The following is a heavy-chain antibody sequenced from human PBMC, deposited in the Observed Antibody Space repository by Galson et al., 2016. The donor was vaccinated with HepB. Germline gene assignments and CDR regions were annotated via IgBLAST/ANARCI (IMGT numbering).Heavy chain of an antibody. CDR1: GYTFMNYG. V-gene: IGHV1-18*01. CDR3: ARGLSMIVVPLWARGGMDV. CDR2: INPNNGNT. D-gene: IGHD3-22*01. Sequence: SVKVSCKASGYTFMNYGFSWVRQAPGQGLEWMGWINPNNGNTKYTQKFQGRVTLTTETSTSTVYMELRSLRSDDTAIYYCARGLSMIVVPLWARGGMDVWGQGTTVTVSS. J-gene: IGHJ6*02.